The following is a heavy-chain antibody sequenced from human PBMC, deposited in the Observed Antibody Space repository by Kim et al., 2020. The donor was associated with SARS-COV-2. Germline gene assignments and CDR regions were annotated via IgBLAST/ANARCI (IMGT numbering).Heavy chain of an antibody. V-gene: IGHV3-48*02. CDR1: GFTFSAYD. CDR3: VRARMGGAFDM. J-gene: IGHJ3*02. CDR2: ITKSSATI. Sequence: GGSLRLSCVTSGFTFSAYDMNWVRQAPGKGLEWLSFITKSSATIYYADSVEGRFTISRDNAKNSLFLQMNSLRDEDTALYYCVRARMGGAFDMWGQGTMVTVSS. D-gene: IGHD3-16*01.